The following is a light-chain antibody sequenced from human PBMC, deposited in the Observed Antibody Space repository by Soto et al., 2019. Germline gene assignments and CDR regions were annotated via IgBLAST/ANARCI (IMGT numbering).Light chain of an antibody. CDR2: GAS. V-gene: IGKV3-20*01. Sequence: EIVLTQSPGTLSLSPGERATLSCRASQSVSSNYLAWYQQKPGQAPRLLIYGASSRATGIPDRFSGSGSGTDFPITISRLEPEDFAVYYCQQYDSSPWTFGQGTKVEIK. J-gene: IGKJ1*01. CDR1: QSVSSNY. CDR3: QQYDSSPWT.